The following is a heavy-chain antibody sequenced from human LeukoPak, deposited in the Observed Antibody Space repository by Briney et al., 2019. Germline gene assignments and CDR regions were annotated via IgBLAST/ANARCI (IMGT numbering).Heavy chain of an antibody. V-gene: IGHV4-59*01. CDR3: AREGTVTTGFDY. Sequence: PSETLSLTCTVSGGSISSYYWSWIRQPPGKGLEWIGHIYYSGSTNYNPSLKSRVTISVDTSKNRFSLKLSSVTAADTAVYYCAREGTVTTGFDYWGQGTLVTVSS. CDR2: IYYSGST. D-gene: IGHD4-17*01. J-gene: IGHJ4*02. CDR1: GGSISSYY.